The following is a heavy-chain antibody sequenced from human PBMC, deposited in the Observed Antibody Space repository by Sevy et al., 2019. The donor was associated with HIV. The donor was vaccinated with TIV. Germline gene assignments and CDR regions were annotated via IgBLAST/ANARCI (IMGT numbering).Heavy chain of an antibody. D-gene: IGHD3-22*01. Sequence: ASVKVSCKASGGTFSSYAISWVRQAPGQGLEWMGGIIPIFGTANYAQKFQGRVTITADKSMSTAYMELSSLRSEDTAVYYCAREEYYYDSSGYSYWGQGTLVTDSS. CDR1: GGTFSSYA. J-gene: IGHJ4*02. CDR3: AREEYYYDSSGYSY. V-gene: IGHV1-69*06. CDR2: IIPIFGTA.